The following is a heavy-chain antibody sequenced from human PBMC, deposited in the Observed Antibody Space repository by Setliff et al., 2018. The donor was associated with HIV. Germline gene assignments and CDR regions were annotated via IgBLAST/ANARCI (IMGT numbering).Heavy chain of an antibody. CDR2: IHHSGST. Sequence: SETLSLTCPRRVYGGSFSGYYWSWVRQPPGKGLEWIGEIHHSGSTNNNPSLKSRVTISLAASKNQFSLKLRSVTVADTAVYFCARGPVVGFDSWGQGTLVTVSS. V-gene: IGHV4-34*01. CDR3: ARGPVVGFDS. CDR1: GGSFSGYY. J-gene: IGHJ4*02. D-gene: IGHD2-15*01.